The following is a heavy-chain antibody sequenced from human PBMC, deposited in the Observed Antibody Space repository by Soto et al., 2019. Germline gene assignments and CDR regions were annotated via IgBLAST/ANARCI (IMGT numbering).Heavy chain of an antibody. CDR2: ISGSGGST. J-gene: IGHJ4*02. V-gene: IGHV3-23*01. CDR3: AKVTDSIGWYETYYFDY. Sequence: GGSLRLSCAASGFTFSSYAMSWVRQAPGKGLEWVSAISGSGGSTYYADSVKGRFTISRDNSKNTLYLQMNSLRAEDTAVYYCAKVTDSIGWYETYYFDYWGQGTLVTVSS. D-gene: IGHD6-19*01. CDR1: GFTFSSYA.